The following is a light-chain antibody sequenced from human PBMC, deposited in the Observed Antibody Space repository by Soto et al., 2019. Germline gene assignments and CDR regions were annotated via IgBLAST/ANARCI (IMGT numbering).Light chain of an antibody. Sequence: DIQLTQSPSFLSASVGDRVTITCRASQHISDYLAWYQQRPGKAPKLLIYAASTLQSGVPSRFSGSGSGTEFTLTISSLQPEDFATYSCQQLNSYPLTFGGGTKVHIK. CDR3: QQLNSYPLT. CDR1: QHISDY. J-gene: IGKJ4*01. CDR2: AAS. V-gene: IGKV1-9*01.